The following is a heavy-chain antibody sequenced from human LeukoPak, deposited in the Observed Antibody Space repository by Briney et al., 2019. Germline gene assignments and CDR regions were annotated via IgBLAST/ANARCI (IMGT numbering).Heavy chain of an antibody. Sequence: PSETLSLTCTVSGGSISSYYWSWIRQPPGKGLEWIGYIYYSGSTNYNPSLKSRVTISVDTSKNQFSLKLSSVTAADTAVYYCARAYDSSGRGFDYWGQGTLVTVSS. D-gene: IGHD3-22*01. CDR3: ARAYDSSGRGFDY. CDR1: GGSISSYY. J-gene: IGHJ4*02. V-gene: IGHV4-59*01. CDR2: IYYSGST.